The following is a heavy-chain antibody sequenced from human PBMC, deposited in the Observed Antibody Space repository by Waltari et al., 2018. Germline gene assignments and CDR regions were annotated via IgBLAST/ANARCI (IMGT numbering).Heavy chain of an antibody. D-gene: IGHD7-27*01. J-gene: IGHJ3*01. CDR3: ARVRGPGAFDV. V-gene: IGHV5-10-1*03. Sequence: EVQLVQFGAEVKQPGESLMISCKGSGYTFSDSSITWVRQMPGGGRVWMGSVDPRDSAVKYSPSFQGHVTIAADKSINSAYLQWTALKASDTSMYYCARVRGPGAFDVWGRGTMVIASS. CDR1: GYTFSDSS. CDR2: VDPRDSAV.